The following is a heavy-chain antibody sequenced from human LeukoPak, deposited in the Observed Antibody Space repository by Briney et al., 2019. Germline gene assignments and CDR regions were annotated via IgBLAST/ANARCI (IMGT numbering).Heavy chain of an antibody. D-gene: IGHD3-22*01. V-gene: IGHV3-73*01. J-gene: IGHJ4*02. CDR3: AKAREDTYYYDSSGYYFATPLDY. CDR2: IRSKANSYAT. Sequence: GGSLRLSCAASGFTFSGSVMHWVRQASGKGLEWVGRIRSKANSYATAYAASVKGRFTISRDNSKNTLYLQMNSLRAEDTAVYYCAKAREDTYYYDSSGYYFATPLDYWGQGTLVTVSS. CDR1: GFTFSGSV.